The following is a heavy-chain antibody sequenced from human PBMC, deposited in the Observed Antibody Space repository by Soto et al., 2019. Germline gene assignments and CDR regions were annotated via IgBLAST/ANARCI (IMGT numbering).Heavy chain of an antibody. V-gene: IGHV3-30*18. D-gene: IGHD1-20*01. CDR3: AKGPYNWNAYFDY. CDR1: GFTFSSYG. CDR2: ISYDGSNK. J-gene: IGHJ4*02. Sequence: PGGSLRLSCAASGFTFSSYGMHWVRQAPGKGLEWVAVISYDGSNKYYADSVKGRFTISRDNSKNTLYLQMNSLRAEDTAVYYCAKGPYNWNAYFDYWGQGTLVTVSS.